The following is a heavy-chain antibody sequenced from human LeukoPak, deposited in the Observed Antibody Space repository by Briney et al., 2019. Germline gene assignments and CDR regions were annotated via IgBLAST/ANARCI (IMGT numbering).Heavy chain of an antibody. CDR2: ISHDGSNK. CDR3: AGSPKYSSSWYEYFQH. Sequence: PGRSLRLSCAASGFTLSGYAMHWVRQAPGKGLEWVAAISHDGSNKYHADSVKGRFTISRDNSKNTVYLQMNSLRAEDTAVYFCAGSPKYSSSWYEYFQHWGQGTLVTVSS. V-gene: IGHV3-30*01. CDR1: GFTLSGYA. D-gene: IGHD6-13*01. J-gene: IGHJ1*01.